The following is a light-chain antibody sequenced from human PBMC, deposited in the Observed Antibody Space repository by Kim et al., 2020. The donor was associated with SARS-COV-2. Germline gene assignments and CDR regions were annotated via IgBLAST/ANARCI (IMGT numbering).Light chain of an antibody. V-gene: IGLV3-21*04. J-gene: IGLJ3*02. CDR1: NMGSKS. Sequence: APGKTASITCGGNNMGSKSVHWYQQKPGQAPVLVIYYDSDRPSGIPERFSGSNSGNTATLTISRVEAGDEADYYCQVWDSSSDHWVFGGGTQLTVL. CDR2: YDS. CDR3: QVWDSSSDHWV.